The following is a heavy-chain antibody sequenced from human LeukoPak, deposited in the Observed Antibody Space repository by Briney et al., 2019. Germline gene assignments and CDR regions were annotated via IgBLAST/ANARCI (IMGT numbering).Heavy chain of an antibody. Sequence: SETLSLTCTVSGGSISRSTYYWCWIRQPPGKGLEWIGSIFYSGNTYYNPSLKSRLAISVDTSKNQFSLKLNSMTAADTAVYYCGRHLSGSYPPGGFDYWGQGTLVTVSS. CDR1: GGSISRSTYY. D-gene: IGHD1-26*01. CDR3: GRHLSGSYPPGGFDY. V-gene: IGHV4-39*01. CDR2: IFYSGNT. J-gene: IGHJ4*02.